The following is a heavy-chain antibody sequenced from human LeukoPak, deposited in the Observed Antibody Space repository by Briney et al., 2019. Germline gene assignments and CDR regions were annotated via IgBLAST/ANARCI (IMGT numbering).Heavy chain of an antibody. CDR1: GFIFTNYG. Sequence: GGSLRLSCAASGFIFTNYGMHWVRQAPGKGLEWVAVISYDGSNKYYADSVKGRFTISRDNSKNTLYLQMNSLRAEDTAVYYCARGIVVVPAATNYMDVWGKGTTVTVSS. J-gene: IGHJ6*03. V-gene: IGHV3-30*03. CDR3: ARGIVVVPAATNYMDV. CDR2: ISYDGSNK. D-gene: IGHD2-2*01.